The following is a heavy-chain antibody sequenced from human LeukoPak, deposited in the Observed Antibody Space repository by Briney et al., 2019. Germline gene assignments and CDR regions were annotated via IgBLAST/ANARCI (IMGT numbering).Heavy chain of an antibody. J-gene: IGHJ4*02. D-gene: IGHD3-10*01. CDR3: AKTHPNYYGSGSYYLNPFDY. V-gene: IGHV3-23*01. CDR2: ISGSGDST. Sequence: GGSLRLSCAASGFTFSSYGMNWVRQAPGKGLEWVSAISGSGDSTYYADSVKGRFTISRDNSKNTLYLQMNSLRAEDTAVYYCAKTHPNYYGSGSYYLNPFDYWGQGTLVTVS. CDR1: GFTFSSYG.